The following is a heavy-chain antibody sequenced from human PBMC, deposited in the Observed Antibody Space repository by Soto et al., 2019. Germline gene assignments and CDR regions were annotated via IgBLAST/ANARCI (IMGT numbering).Heavy chain of an antibody. D-gene: IGHD2-21*02. CDR2: MYNTGST. V-gene: IGHV4-59*01. CDR3: ARDLWGYCGTDCYPLDV. CDR1: GGSISRYY. J-gene: IGHJ6*02. Sequence: QVQLQESGPGLVKPSETLSLTCTVSGGSISRYYWSWIRQPPGKGLEWIGYMYNTGSTVYNPPFKSRVTISVDTSTNQFSLKLNSVTAADTAVYYCARDLWGYCGTDCYPLDVWGQGTTVTVSS.